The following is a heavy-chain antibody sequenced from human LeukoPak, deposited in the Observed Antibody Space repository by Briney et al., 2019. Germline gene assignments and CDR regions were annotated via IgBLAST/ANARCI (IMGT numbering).Heavy chain of an antibody. CDR3: ARDMSYYDSTSDY. CDR1: GFTVSSNY. D-gene: IGHD3-22*01. CDR2: IYSGGST. J-gene: IGHJ4*02. V-gene: IGHV3-66*01. Sequence: PGGSLRLSGAASGFTVSSNYMSWVRQAPGKGLEWVSVIYSGGSTYYADSVKGRFTISRDNYKNTLYLQMNSLRAEDTAVYYCARDMSYYDSTSDYWGQGTLVTVSS.